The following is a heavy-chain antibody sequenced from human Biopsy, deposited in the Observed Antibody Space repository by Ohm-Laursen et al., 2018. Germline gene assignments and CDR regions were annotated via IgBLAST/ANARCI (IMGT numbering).Heavy chain of an antibody. CDR1: GFTFSDYS. Sequence: SLRLSCAASGFTFSDYSMNWVRQAPGKGLEWVSSISSSTSYIYYADSVKGRFTVSRDNAKNSLYLQMNSLRAEDTAVYYCARVRLVRKIISQPGDYRGQGTQVTVSS. D-gene: IGHD3-10*01. CDR3: ARVRLVRKIISQPGDY. CDR2: ISSSTSYI. J-gene: IGHJ4*02. V-gene: IGHV3-21*01.